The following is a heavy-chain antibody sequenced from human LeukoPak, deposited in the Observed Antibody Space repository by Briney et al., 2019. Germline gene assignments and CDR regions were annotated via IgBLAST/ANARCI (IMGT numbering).Heavy chain of an antibody. D-gene: IGHD3-16*01. Sequence: LETLSLTCSVSGGYISTSNYYWGWIRQPPGKGLEWIGTIYYSGRTYYNPSLQSRVTISLDTSQNQLSLQVRSVTVVDTAVYYCARFFYYDASLPPYWGQGTLVTVSS. CDR2: IYYSGRT. CDR1: GGYISTSNYY. J-gene: IGHJ4*02. CDR3: ARFFYYDASLPPY. V-gene: IGHV4-39*01.